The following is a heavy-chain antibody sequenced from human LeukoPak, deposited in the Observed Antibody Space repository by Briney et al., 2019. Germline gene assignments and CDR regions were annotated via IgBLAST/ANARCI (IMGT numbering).Heavy chain of an antibody. Sequence: ASVKVSCKASGYTFTSYHMHWVRQAPGQGLEWMGIINPSGDSTSYAQKFQGRVTMTRDMSTSTAYMEVSRLRSDDTAVYYCARGEVNTGLNSWGQGIPVTVSS. D-gene: IGHD5-18*01. CDR2: INPSGDST. CDR1: GYTFTSYH. J-gene: IGHJ4*02. CDR3: ARGEVNTGLNS. V-gene: IGHV1-46*01.